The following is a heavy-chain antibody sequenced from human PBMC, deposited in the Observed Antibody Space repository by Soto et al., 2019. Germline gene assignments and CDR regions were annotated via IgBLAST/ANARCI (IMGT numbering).Heavy chain of an antibody. D-gene: IGHD3-22*01. J-gene: IGHJ5*02. CDR2: INPSGGGT. V-gene: IGHV1-46*01. Sequence: QVRLVQSGAEVKKPGASVKVSCKASGYTFTDSYMHWVRHAPGQGLDWMGIINPSGGGTTYAQKFQGRVTMTMDTSASTAYMQLSSLRSEDTAVYYCAKDRSSVSGYYHGEGNWFGPWGPGTLVTVSS. CDR1: GYTFTDSY. CDR3: AKDRSSVSGYYHGEGNWFGP.